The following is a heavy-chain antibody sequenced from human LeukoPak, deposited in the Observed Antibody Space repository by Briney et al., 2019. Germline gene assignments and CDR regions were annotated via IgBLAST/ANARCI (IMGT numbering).Heavy chain of an antibody. CDR2: IYYSGST. D-gene: IGHD3-3*01. J-gene: IGHJ4*02. Sequence: SETLPLTCTVSGGSISSGDYYWSWIRQPPGKGLEWIGYIYYSGSTYYNPSLKSRVTISVDTSKNQFSLKLSSVTAADTAVYYCARRSITIFGVVPIDYWGQGTLVTVSS. CDR3: ARRSITIFGVVPIDY. V-gene: IGHV4-30-4*08. CDR1: GGSISSGDYY.